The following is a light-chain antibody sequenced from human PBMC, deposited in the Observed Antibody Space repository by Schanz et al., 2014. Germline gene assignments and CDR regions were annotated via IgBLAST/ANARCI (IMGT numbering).Light chain of an antibody. CDR2: DVS. V-gene: IGLV2-14*03. CDR3: SSYAGSNKEV. CDR1: SSDVGGYNY. J-gene: IGLJ3*02. Sequence: QSALTQPASVSGSPGQSITISCTGTSSDVGGYNYVTWYQQYPGKAPKVIIYDVSDRPSGVSNRFSGSKSGNTASLTISGLQAEDEADYYCSSYAGSNKEVFGGGTKLTVL.